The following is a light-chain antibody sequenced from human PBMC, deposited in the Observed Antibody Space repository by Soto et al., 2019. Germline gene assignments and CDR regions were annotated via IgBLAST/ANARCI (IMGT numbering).Light chain of an antibody. CDR3: QVWDNSSDHQGV. J-gene: IGLJ3*02. V-gene: IGLV3-21*04. CDR1: NIGSKS. CDR2: YDS. Sequence: SYELTQPPSVSVAPGKTARITCGGNNIGSKSVHWYQQKPGQAPVVVIYYDSDRPSGIPERFSGFNSENTATLTISRVEAGDEADYYCQVWDNSSDHQGVFGGGTKLTVL.